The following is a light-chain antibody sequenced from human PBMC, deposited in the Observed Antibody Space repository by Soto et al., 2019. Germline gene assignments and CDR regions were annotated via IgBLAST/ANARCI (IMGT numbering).Light chain of an antibody. CDR2: EVS. V-gene: IGLV2-14*01. CDR3: SSYTTSTTWV. J-gene: IGLJ3*02. CDR1: SSDVGVYNY. Sequence: QSALTQPASVSGSPGQSITISCTGTSSDVGVYNYVSWYQQHPGKAPRLLIYEVSNRPSGVSDRFSGSKFGNMASLTISGLRAEDEADYYCSSYTTSTTWVFGGGTQLTVL.